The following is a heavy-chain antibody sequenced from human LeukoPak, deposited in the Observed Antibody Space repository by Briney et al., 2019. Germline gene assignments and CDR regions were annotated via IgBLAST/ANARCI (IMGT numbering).Heavy chain of an antibody. Sequence: SETLSLTCIVSGGSISSGDYYWSWIRQPPGKGLEWIGYIYYSGSTYYNPSLKSRVTISVDTSKNQFSLKLSSVTAADTAVYYCARDRGDYDILTGKYGMDVWGQGTTVTVSS. V-gene: IGHV4-30-4*01. D-gene: IGHD3-9*01. CDR3: ARDRGDYDILTGKYGMDV. CDR2: IYYSGST. J-gene: IGHJ6*02. CDR1: GGSISSGDYY.